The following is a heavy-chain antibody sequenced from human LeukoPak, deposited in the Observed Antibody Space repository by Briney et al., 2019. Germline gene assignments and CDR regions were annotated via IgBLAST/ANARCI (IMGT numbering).Heavy chain of an antibody. CDR2: IYTSGST. D-gene: IGHD3-10*01. CDR3: ARDPNMVRGVRWAFNI. J-gene: IGHJ3*02. V-gene: IGHV4-4*07. CDR1: GGSISSYY. Sequence: SETLPLTCTVSGGSISSYYWSWIRQPAGKGLEWIGRIYTSGSTNYNPSLKSRVTMSVDTSKNQFSLKLSSVTAADTAVYYCARDPNMVRGVRWAFNIWGQGTMVTVSS.